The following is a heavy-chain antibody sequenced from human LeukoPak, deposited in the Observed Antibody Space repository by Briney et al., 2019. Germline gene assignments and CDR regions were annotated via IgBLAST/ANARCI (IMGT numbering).Heavy chain of an antibody. CDR1: GFTFDDYA. CDR2: ISWNSGSI. Sequence: GGSLRLSCAASGFTFDDYAMHWVRQAPGKGLEWVSGISWNSGSIGYADSVKGRFTISRDNAKNSLYLQMNSLRAEDTALYYCAKDIRGLGTGGLFDYWGQGTLVTVSS. D-gene: IGHD3/OR15-3a*01. J-gene: IGHJ4*02. V-gene: IGHV3-9*01. CDR3: AKDIRGLGTGGLFDY.